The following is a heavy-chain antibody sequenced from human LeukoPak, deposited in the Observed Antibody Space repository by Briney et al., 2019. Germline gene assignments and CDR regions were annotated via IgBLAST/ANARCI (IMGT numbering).Heavy chain of an antibody. J-gene: IGHJ4*02. D-gene: IGHD3-3*01. Sequence: ASVNVSCKASGGAFSTYAISWVRQAPGQGLEWMGGIIPIFGTANYAQKFPGRVTTTADESPSPAYMALSSLRSETTAVYYCSRTDYDFWSGSHWEGNFDYWGQGTLVTVSS. CDR2: IIPIFGTA. CDR1: GGAFSTYA. CDR3: SRTDYDFWSGSHWEGNFDY. V-gene: IGHV1-69*01.